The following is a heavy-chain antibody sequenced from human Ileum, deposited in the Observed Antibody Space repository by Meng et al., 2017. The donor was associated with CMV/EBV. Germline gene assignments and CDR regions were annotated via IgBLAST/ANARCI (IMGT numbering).Heavy chain of an antibody. CDR3: TTGSAYSPPGQFHQ. CDR2: VYRGGNA. D-gene: IGHD3-22*01. Sequence: SGGSISTANRGTWGRQPPGKGLEWIGEVYRGGNAMYNPSLQSRLTISVDDSTTQVSLRLRSVTAAETAMYYCTTGSAYSPPGQFHQWGQGTLVTVSS. CDR1: GGSISTANR. J-gene: IGHJ4*02. V-gene: IGHV4-4*02.